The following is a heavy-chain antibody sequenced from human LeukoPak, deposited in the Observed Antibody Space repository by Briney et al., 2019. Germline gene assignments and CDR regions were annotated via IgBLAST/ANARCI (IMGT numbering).Heavy chain of an antibody. CDR3: ARASEGYYGSGSWFDP. Sequence: GASVKVSCKASGYTFTSYDINWVRQATGQGLEWMGWMNPNSGNTGYAQKFQGRVMITADESTSTAYMELSSLRSEDTAVYYCARASEGYYGSGSWFDPWGQGTLVTVSS. CDR2: MNPNSGNT. D-gene: IGHD3-10*01. J-gene: IGHJ5*02. CDR1: GYTFTSYD. V-gene: IGHV1-8*01.